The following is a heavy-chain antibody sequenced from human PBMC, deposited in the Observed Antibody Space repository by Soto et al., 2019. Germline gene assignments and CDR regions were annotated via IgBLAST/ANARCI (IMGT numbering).Heavy chain of an antibody. D-gene: IGHD4-4*01. J-gene: IGHJ6*02. Sequence: AGGSLRLACAASGFTFTSYGMHWVRQAPGKGLEWMALILHDGSAEDYADSVKGRFTISRDNSKSTLYLQMNSLRAEDTAVYYCARSRDGYSFYFYYGMDVWGQGTTVTVSS. CDR3: ARSRDGYSFYFYYGMDV. CDR1: GFTFTSYG. V-gene: IGHV3-30*03. CDR2: ILHDGSAE.